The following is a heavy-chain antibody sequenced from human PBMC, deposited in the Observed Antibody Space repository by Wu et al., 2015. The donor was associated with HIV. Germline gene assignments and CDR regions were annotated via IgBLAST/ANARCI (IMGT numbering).Heavy chain of an antibody. J-gene: IGHJ6*02. CDR3: ARDYYYDSSGYYPPDYYYYGMDV. CDR1: GYTFTGYY. V-gene: IGHV1-2*02. Sequence: QVQLVQSGAEVKKPGASVKVSCKASGYTFTGYYMHWVRQAPGQGLEWMGWINPNSGGTNYAQKFQGRVTMTRDTSISTAYMELSRLRSDDTAVYYCARDYYYDSSGYYPPDYYYYGMDVWGQGP. D-gene: IGHD3-22*01. CDR2: INPNSGGT.